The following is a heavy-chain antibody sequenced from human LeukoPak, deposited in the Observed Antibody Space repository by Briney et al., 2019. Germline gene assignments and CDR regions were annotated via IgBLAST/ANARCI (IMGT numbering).Heavy chain of an antibody. D-gene: IGHD3-22*01. Sequence: PLGSLRLSCAASGFTVSNNYMSWVRQAPGKGLEWVSLIYRGGSTYYADSVKGRFTISRDNSKNTLYLQMNSLRAEDTAVYYCASYSSLDYWGQDVLVTVSS. V-gene: IGHV3-53*01. J-gene: IGHJ4*02. CDR1: GFTVSNNY. CDR3: ASYSSLDY. CDR2: IYRGGST.